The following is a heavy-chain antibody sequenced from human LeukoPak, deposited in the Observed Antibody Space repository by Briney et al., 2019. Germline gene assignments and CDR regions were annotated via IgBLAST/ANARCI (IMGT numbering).Heavy chain of an antibody. D-gene: IGHD3-3*01. CDR2: IYTSGST. Sequence: SETLSLTCTVSGGSISSGSYYWSWIRQPAGKGLEWIGRIYTSGSTNYNPSLKSRVTRSVDTSKNQFSLKLSSVTAADTTVYYCSRESSVLRFLEWLSFDSWGQGTLVTVSS. J-gene: IGHJ4*02. V-gene: IGHV4-61*02. CDR3: SRESSVLRFLEWLSFDS. CDR1: GGSISSGSYY.